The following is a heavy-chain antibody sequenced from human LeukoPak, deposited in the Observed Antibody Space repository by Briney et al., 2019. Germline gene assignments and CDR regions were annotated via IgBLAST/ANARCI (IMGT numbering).Heavy chain of an antibody. CDR3: ARDRSTVTTWVDY. CDR1: GYTFTSYY. CDR2: INPSGGST. V-gene: IGHV1-46*01. D-gene: IGHD4-17*01. J-gene: IGHJ4*02. Sequence: ASVKVSCKASGYTFTSYYMHWVRQAPGQGFEWMGIINPSGGSTSYAQKFQGRVTMTRDMSTSTVYMELSSLRAEDTAVYYCARDRSTVTTWVDYWGQGTLVTVSS.